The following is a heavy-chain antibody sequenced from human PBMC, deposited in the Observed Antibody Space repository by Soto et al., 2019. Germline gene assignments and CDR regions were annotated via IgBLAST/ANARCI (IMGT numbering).Heavy chain of an antibody. D-gene: IGHD6-25*01. Sequence: PSETLFLTCTVSGGSISSYYWSWIRQPPGKGLEWIGYIYYSGSTNYNPSLKSRVTISVDTSKNQFSLKLSSVTAADTAVYYCARQRLTGSPYFYYYYMDVWGKGTTVTVSS. V-gene: IGHV4-59*08. CDR3: ARQRLTGSPYFYYYYMDV. J-gene: IGHJ6*03. CDR1: GGSISSYY. CDR2: IYYSGST.